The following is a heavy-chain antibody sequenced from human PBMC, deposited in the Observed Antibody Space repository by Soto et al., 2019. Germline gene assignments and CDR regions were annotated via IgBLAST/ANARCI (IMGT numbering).Heavy chain of an antibody. J-gene: IGHJ6*03. Sequence: VQLVESGGGLVKPGGSLRLSCAASGFTFSNAWMSWVRQAPGKGLEWVGRIKSKTDGGTTDYAAPVKGRFTISRDDSKNTLYLQMNSLKTEDTAVYYCPTEAYCSSTSCHGSHYYYMDVWGKGTTVTVSS. D-gene: IGHD2-2*01. V-gene: IGHV3-15*01. CDR3: PTEAYCSSTSCHGSHYYYMDV. CDR1: GFTFSNAW. CDR2: IKSKTDGGTT.